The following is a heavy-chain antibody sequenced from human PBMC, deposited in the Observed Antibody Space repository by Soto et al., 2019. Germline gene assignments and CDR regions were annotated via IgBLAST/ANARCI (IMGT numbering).Heavy chain of an antibody. D-gene: IGHD6-6*01. CDR1: GFTFSSYL. J-gene: IGHJ4*02. Sequence: GGSLSLSCAASGFTFSSYLMHWVRQAPGKGLVWVSRINSDGSSTSYADSVKGRFTISRDNAKNTLYLQMNSLRAEDTAVYYCARFEYSSPGFDYWGQGTLVTVS. V-gene: IGHV3-74*01. CDR3: ARFEYSSPGFDY. CDR2: INSDGSST.